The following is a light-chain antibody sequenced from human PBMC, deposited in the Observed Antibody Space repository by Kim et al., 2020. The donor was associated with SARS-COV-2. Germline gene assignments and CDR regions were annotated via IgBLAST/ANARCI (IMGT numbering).Light chain of an antibody. CDR2: WAS. CDR3: QQYYSTRT. CDR1: QSVLYSSNKKNY. Sequence: RATINGRSNQSVLYSSNKKNYLAWYQQKPGQPPKLLIYWASTRESGVPDRFSGSGSETDFTLTISSLQAEDVAVYYCQQYYSTRTFGQGTKVDIK. J-gene: IGKJ1*01. V-gene: IGKV4-1*01.